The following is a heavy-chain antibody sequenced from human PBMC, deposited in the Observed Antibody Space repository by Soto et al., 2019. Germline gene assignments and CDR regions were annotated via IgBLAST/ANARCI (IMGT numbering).Heavy chain of an antibody. CDR3: ARTNSGLFDY. J-gene: IGHJ4*02. D-gene: IGHD6-13*01. CDR1: GFTFSSYG. CDR2: IWYDGSNK. V-gene: IGHV3-33*01. Sequence: GGSLRLSCAASGFTFSSYGMHWVHQAPGKGLEWVAVIWYDGSNKYYADSVKGRFTISRDNSKNTLYLQMNSLRAEDTAVYYCARTNSGLFDYWGQGTLVTVSS.